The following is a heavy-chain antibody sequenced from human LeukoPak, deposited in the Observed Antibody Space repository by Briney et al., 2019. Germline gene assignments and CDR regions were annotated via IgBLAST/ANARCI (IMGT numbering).Heavy chain of an antibody. Sequence: SETQSLTCTVSGGSISSSSYYWGWIRQPPGKVLEWIGSIYYSGSTYYNPSLKSRVTISVDTSKNQFSLKLSSVTAADTAVYYCARERETDDVDTAMVTFYFDYWGQGTLVTVSS. CDR2: IYYSGST. CDR3: ARERETDDVDTAMVTFYFDY. CDR1: GGSISSSSYY. J-gene: IGHJ4*02. V-gene: IGHV4-39*07. D-gene: IGHD5-18*01.